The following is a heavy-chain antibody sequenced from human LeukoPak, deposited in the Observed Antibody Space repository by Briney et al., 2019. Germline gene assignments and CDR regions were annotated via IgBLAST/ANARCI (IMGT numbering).Heavy chain of an antibody. V-gene: IGHV1-18*01. Sequence: ASVKVSCKASGYTFTSYGISWVRQAPGQGLEWMGWISAYNGNTNYAQKLQGRVTMTTDTSTSTAYMELRSLRSDDTAVYYCARGEVYCSSTSCYAYWGQGTLVTVSS. CDR1: GYTFTSYG. D-gene: IGHD2-2*01. J-gene: IGHJ4*02. CDR3: ARGEVYCSSTSCYAY. CDR2: ISAYNGNT.